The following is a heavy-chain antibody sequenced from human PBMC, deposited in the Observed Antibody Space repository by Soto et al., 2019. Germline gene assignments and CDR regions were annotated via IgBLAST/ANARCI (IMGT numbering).Heavy chain of an antibody. CDR1: GFTFSSYG. Sequence: GSLRLSCAASGFTFSSYGMHWVRQAPGKGLEWVAVIWYDGSNKYYADSVKGRFTISRDNSKNTLYLQMNSLRAEDTAVYYCARGQLITIFGVAPPGDYYYGMDVWGQGTTVTVSS. CDR2: IWYDGSNK. V-gene: IGHV3-33*01. J-gene: IGHJ6*02. D-gene: IGHD3-3*01. CDR3: ARGQLITIFGVAPPGDYYYGMDV.